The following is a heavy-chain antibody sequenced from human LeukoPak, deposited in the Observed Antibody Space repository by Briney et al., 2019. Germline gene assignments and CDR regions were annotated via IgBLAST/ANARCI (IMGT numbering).Heavy chain of an antibody. CDR3: AKDGIAAVAAAPPMNWFDS. D-gene: IGHD2-15*01. J-gene: IGHJ5*01. CDR2: ISASGGTT. CDR1: GFTFSSYA. V-gene: IGHV3-23*01. Sequence: GGSLRLSCAASGFTFSSYAMNWVRQAPGKGLEWVSMISASGGTTYYADSVKGRFTISRDNSKNTLFVQMNSLRADDTAVYYCAKDGIAAVAAAPPMNWFDSWGQGTPVTVSS.